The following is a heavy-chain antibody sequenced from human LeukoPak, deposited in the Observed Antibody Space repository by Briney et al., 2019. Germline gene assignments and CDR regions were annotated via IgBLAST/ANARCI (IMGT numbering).Heavy chain of an antibody. Sequence: GGSLRLSCAASGFTFSSYEMNWVRQAPGKGLEWVSYISSSGSTIYYADSVKGRFTISRDHAKNSLYLQMNSLRAEDTAVYYCARDTNDHHHSGYYGMDVWGKGTTVTVSS. CDR2: ISSSGSTI. D-gene: IGHD3-10*01. V-gene: IGHV3-48*03. CDR3: ARDTNDHHHSGYYGMDV. J-gene: IGHJ6*04. CDR1: GFTFSSYE.